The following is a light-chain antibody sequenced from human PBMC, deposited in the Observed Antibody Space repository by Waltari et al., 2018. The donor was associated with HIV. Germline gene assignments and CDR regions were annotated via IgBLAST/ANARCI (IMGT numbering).Light chain of an antibody. CDR1: QSVSTT. CDR3: LQSDNWPYS. CDR2: GAS. J-gene: IGKJ2*03. Sequence: EIVMTQSPVTLSVSPGERAALPCRASQSVSTTLAWYQQKPGQAPRLLIYGASTRATGVSARFSGSGSGTDFTLTISSVQSEDFAVYYCLQSDNWPYSFGQGTKLEIK. V-gene: IGKV3-15*01.